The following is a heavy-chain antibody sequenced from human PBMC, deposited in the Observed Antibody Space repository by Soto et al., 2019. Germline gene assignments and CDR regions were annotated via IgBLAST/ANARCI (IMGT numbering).Heavy chain of an antibody. J-gene: IGHJ6*02. D-gene: IGHD4-17*01. CDR2: IIPIFGTA. V-gene: IGHV1-69*13. Sequence: GASVKVSCKASGGTFSSHAISWVRQAPGQGLEWMGGIIPIFGTANYAQKFQGRVTITADESTSTAYMELSSLRSEDTAVYYCARETVRMTTVTNWHYYYYGMDVWGQGTTVTVSS. CDR3: ARETVRMTTVTNWHYYYYGMDV. CDR1: GGTFSSHA.